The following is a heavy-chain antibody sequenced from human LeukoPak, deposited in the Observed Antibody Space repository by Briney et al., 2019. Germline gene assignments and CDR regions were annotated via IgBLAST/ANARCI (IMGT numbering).Heavy chain of an antibody. Sequence: PSETLSLTCAVYGGSFSGYYWSWIRQPPGKGLEWIGEINHSGSTNYNPSLKSRVTMSVDTSKNQFSLKLSSVTAADTAVYYCARGLGSGWLFDYWGQGTLVTVSS. CDR3: ARGLGSGWLFDY. J-gene: IGHJ4*02. V-gene: IGHV4-34*01. D-gene: IGHD6-19*01. CDR2: INHSGST. CDR1: GGSFSGYY.